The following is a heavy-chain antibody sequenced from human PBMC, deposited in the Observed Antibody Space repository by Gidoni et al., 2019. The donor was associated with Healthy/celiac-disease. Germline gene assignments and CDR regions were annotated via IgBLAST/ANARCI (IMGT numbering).Heavy chain of an antibody. J-gene: IGHJ4*02. CDR3: AIYTHPKWLRPNFFDY. D-gene: IGHD5-12*01. CDR2: ISGSGGST. CDR1: GFTFSSYA. V-gene: IGHV3-23*01. Sequence: EVQLLESGGGLVQPGGSLRLSCAASGFTFSSYAMSWVRQAPGKGLEWVAAISGSGGSTYYADSVKGRFTISRDNSKNTLYLQMNSLRAEDTAVYYCAIYTHPKWLRPNFFDYWGQGTLVTVSS.